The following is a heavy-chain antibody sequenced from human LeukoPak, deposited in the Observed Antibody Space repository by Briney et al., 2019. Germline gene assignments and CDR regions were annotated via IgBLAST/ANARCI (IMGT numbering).Heavy chain of an antibody. V-gene: IGHV1-69*02. D-gene: IGHD7-27*01. CDR1: GYTFIDYY. CDR2: IIPILGIA. Sequence: GASVKVSCKASGYTFIDYYFRWVRQAPGQGLEWMGRIIPILGIANYAQKFQGRVTITADKSTSTAYMELSSLRSEDTAVYYCARLTGDRLLGILDYWGQGTLVTVSS. J-gene: IGHJ4*02. CDR3: ARLTGDRLLGILDY.